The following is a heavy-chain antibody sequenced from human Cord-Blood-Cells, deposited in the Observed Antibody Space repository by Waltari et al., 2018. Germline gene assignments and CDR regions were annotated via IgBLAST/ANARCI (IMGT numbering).Heavy chain of an antibody. CDR3: AKDGGGEQLVPDY. D-gene: IGHD6-13*01. CDR2: FGRSGGST. J-gene: IGHJ4*02. CDR1: GFTSSSYA. Sequence: EVQLLESGGGLVQPGGSLRLSCAASGFTSSSYAMIWVRMAPGKGLEWVSAFGRSGGSTYYADSVKGRFTISRDNSKNTLYLQMNSLRAEDTAVYYCAKDGGGEQLVPDYWGQGTLVTVSS. V-gene: IGHV3-23*01.